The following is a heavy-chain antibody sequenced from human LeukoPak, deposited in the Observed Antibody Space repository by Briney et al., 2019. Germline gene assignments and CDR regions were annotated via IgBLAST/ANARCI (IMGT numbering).Heavy chain of an antibody. J-gene: IGHJ3*02. CDR3: ARQSGIAAAGPDAFDI. V-gene: IGHV4-59*08. CDR2: VYYSGNT. Sequence: SETLSLTCSVSGVSISNYYWTWIRQPPGKGLERVGYVYYSGNTNYNPSLKSRVTISVDTSKNQFSLKLSSVTAADTAVYYCARQSGIAAAGPDAFDIWGQGTMVTVSS. D-gene: IGHD6-13*01. CDR1: GVSISNYY.